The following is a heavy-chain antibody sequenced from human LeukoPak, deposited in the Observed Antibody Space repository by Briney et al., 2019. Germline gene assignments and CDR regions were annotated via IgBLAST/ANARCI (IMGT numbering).Heavy chain of an antibody. Sequence: GASVKVSCKASGYTFTSYYMHWVRQAPGQGLEWMGIINPSGGSTSYAQKLQGRVTMTRDTSTSTVYMELSSLRSEDTAVYYCARILQWLVGRLYYGMDVWGQGTTVTVSS. CDR3: ARILQWLVGRLYYGMDV. CDR1: GYTFTSYY. V-gene: IGHV1-46*01. J-gene: IGHJ6*02. D-gene: IGHD6-19*01. CDR2: INPSGGST.